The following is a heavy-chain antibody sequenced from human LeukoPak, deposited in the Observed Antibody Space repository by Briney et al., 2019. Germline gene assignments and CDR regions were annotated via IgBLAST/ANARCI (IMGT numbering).Heavy chain of an antibody. V-gene: IGHV3-7*03. CDR1: EVTFGSYW. CDR2: INRDGSKN. J-gene: IGHJ3*01. CDR3: ARDSSPYCGDDCYFDAFDL. D-gene: IGHD2-21*02. Sequence: GGSLRLSCAASEVTFGSYWMTWVRQAPGKGLDWVANINRDGSKNHFVDSVKGRFTISRDNAKNFLYLQMNSLRAEDTAVYFCARDSSPYCGDDCYFDAFDLWGQGTMVTVSS.